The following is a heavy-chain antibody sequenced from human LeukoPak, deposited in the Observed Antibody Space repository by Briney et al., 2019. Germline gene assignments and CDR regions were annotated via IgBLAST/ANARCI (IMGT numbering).Heavy chain of an antibody. CDR2: ISAYNGNT. Sequence: VASVKVSCKASGYTFTSYGIRWVRQAPGQGLAWMGWISAYNGNTNYAQKLQGRVTMTTDTSTSTAYMELRSLRSDDTAVYYCARITCSGGSCYVGDYLDYWGQGTLVTVSS. J-gene: IGHJ4*02. D-gene: IGHD2-15*01. CDR3: ARITCSGGSCYVGDYLDY. V-gene: IGHV1-18*01. CDR1: GYTFTSYG.